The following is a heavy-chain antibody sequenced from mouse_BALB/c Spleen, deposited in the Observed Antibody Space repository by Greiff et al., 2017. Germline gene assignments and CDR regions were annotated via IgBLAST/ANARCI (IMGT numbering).Heavy chain of an antibody. D-gene: IGHD4-1*01. V-gene: IGHV3-2*02. CDR2: RSYSGST. CDR3: ARFGKEYFDY. Sequence: VQLKESGPGLVKPSQSLSLTCTVTGYSITSDYAWNWIRQFPGNKLEWMGYRSYSGSTSYNPSLKSRISITRDTSNNQFFLQLNSVTTEDTATYYCARFGKEYFDYWGQGTTLTVSS. J-gene: IGHJ2*01. CDR1: GYSITSDYA.